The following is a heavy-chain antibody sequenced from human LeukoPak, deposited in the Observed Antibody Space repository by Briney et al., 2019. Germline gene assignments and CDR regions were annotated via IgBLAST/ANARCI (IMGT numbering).Heavy chain of an antibody. Sequence: SETLSLTCTVSGGSISSYYWSWIRQPPGKGLEWIGCIYYSGSTNYNPSLKSRVTISVDTSKNQFSLKLSSVTAADTAVYYCARCHSSGWYWFDPWGQGTLVTVSS. D-gene: IGHD6-19*01. J-gene: IGHJ5*02. CDR1: GGSISSYY. CDR2: IYYSGST. V-gene: IGHV4-59*01. CDR3: ARCHSSGWYWFDP.